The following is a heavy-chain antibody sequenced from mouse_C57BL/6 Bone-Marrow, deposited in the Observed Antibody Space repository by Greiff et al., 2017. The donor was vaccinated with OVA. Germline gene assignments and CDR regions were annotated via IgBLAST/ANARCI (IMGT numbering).Heavy chain of an antibody. CDR1: GFTFSSYA. J-gene: IGHJ2*01. CDR3: ARENDGYYCDY. V-gene: IGHV5-4*01. D-gene: IGHD2-3*01. Sequence: DVHLVESGGGLVKPGGSLKLSCAASGFTFSSYAMSWVRQTPEKRLEWVATLSDGGRYTSSPDNVKGRFTISRDTATNNLYLQMSQLKSDDTTMYYCARENDGYYCDYWGQGTTLTVSS. CDR2: LSDGGRYT.